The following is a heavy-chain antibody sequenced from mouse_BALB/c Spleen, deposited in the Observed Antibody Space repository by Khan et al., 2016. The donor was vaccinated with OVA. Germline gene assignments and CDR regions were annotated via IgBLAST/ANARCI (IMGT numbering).Heavy chain of an antibody. V-gene: IGHV5-9-3*01. CDR2: ISSDGDYT. CDR1: GFTFSTYA. CDR3: ASAPYGNLAY. Sequence: EVELVESGGGLVKPGGSLKLSCAASGFTFSTYAMSWVRQTPEKRLEWVATISSDGDYTYYPDNVTGRFTISRDNAKNTLYLQMSSLRSEDTAIYYCASAPYGNLAYWGQGTLVTVSA. D-gene: IGHD2-1*01. J-gene: IGHJ3*01.